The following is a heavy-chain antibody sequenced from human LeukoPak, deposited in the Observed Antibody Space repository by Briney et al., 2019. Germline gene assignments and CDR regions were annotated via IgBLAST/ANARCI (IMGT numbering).Heavy chain of an antibody. V-gene: IGHV3-43D*03. D-gene: IGHD3-22*01. CDR1: GFTFDDYA. CDR2: ISWDGGST. J-gene: IGHJ4*02. CDR3: ARDYYDSSGYSLGY. Sequence: GGSLRLSCAASGFTFDDYAMHWVRQAPGKGLEWVSLISWDGGSTYYADSVKGRFTISRDNSKNSLYLQMNSLRAEDTALYYCARDYYDSSGYSLGYWGQGTLVTVSS.